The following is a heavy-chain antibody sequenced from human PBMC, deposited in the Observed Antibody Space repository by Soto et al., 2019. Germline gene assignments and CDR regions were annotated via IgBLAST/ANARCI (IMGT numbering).Heavy chain of an antibody. J-gene: IGHJ4*02. D-gene: IGHD1-26*01. V-gene: IGHV3-53*01. CDR1: GFTFSTYA. CDR2: IYSGGST. Sequence: GGSLRLSCAASGFTFSTYAMIWVRQAPGKGLEWVSVIYSGGSTYYADSVKGRFTISRDNSKNTLYLQMNSLRAEDTAVYYCARDRYPFDYWGQGTLVTVSS. CDR3: ARDRYPFDY.